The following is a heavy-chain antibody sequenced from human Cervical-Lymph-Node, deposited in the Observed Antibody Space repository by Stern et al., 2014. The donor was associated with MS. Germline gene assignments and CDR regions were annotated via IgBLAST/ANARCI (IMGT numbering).Heavy chain of an antibody. CDR2: ISGSDGST. CDR3: AKDRQWLVRYFDY. D-gene: IGHD6-19*01. V-gene: IGHV3-23*04. Sequence: EVQLVESGGGLVQPGGSLRLSCAASGFTFSSYAMSWVRQAPGKGLEWVSGISGSDGSTYYTDSVKGRFTISRDNSKNTLYLQMNSLRAGDTAVYYCAKDRQWLVRYFDYWGQGTLVTVSS. CDR1: GFTFSSYA. J-gene: IGHJ4*02.